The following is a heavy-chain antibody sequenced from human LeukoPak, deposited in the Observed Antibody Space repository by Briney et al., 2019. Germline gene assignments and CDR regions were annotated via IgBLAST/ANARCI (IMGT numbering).Heavy chain of an antibody. J-gene: IGHJ3*02. Sequence: PSETLSLTCTVSGDSINNYYWSWIRQPPGKGLEWIGYIYYSGSTSYSPSLKSRVTISVDTSKNQFSLKPNSVTAADTAVYYCARYRNEALFAFDIWGQGTMVTVSS. CDR3: ARYRNEALFAFDI. CDR2: IYYSGST. V-gene: IGHV4-59*01. D-gene: IGHD1-14*01. CDR1: GDSINNYY.